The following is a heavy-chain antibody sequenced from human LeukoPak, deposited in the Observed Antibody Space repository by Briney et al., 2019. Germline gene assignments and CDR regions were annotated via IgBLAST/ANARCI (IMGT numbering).Heavy chain of an antibody. Sequence: GRSLRLSCAASGFTFDDYAMHWVRQAPGKGLEWVSGISWNSGSIGYADSVKGRFTISRDNAKNSLYLQMNSLRAEDTALYYCAKDAYSSGWPGNFDYWGQGTLVTVSS. D-gene: IGHD6-19*01. J-gene: IGHJ4*02. CDR3: AKDAYSSGWPGNFDY. V-gene: IGHV3-9*01. CDR1: GFTFDDYA. CDR2: ISWNSGSI.